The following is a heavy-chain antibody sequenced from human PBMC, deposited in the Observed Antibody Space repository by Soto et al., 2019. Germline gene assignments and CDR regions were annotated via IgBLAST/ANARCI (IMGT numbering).Heavy chain of an antibody. D-gene: IGHD3-22*01. Sequence: VASVKVSCKASGYTFTSYGISWVRQAPGQGLEWMGWISAYNGNTNYAQKLQGRVTMTTDTSTSTAYMELRSLRSDDTAVYYCARDVRGYYYDSSGYYFPLFDYWGQGTLVTVSS. J-gene: IGHJ4*02. CDR3: ARDVRGYYYDSSGYYFPLFDY. CDR2: ISAYNGNT. CDR1: GYTFTSYG. V-gene: IGHV1-18*04.